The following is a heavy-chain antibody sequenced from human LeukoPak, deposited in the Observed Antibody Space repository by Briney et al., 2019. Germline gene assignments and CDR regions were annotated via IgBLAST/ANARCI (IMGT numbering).Heavy chain of an antibody. V-gene: IGHV4-59*01. CDR3: ARSITSSWYGDFQH. Sequence: SETLSLTCTASGXSMRGYFGSWIRQPPGKGLEWIWYIYYSGSTKYNPSLKSRVTISVDTSKNQFSLKLSSVTAADTAVYYSARSITSSWYGDFQHWGQGTLVTVSS. CDR2: IYYSGST. D-gene: IGHD6-13*01. CDR1: GXSMRGYF. J-gene: IGHJ1*01.